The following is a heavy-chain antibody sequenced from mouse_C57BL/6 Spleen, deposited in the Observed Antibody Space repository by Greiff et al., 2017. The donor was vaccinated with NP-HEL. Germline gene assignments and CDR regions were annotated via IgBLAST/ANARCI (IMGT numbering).Heavy chain of an antibody. CDR1: GYAFSSSW. Sequence: QVQLQQSGPELVKPGASVEISCKASGYAFSSSWMNWVKQRPGKGLEWIGRIYPGDGDTNYNGKFKGKATLTADKSSSTAYMQLSSLTSEDSAVYFCARGAYYSNGGFAYWGQGTLVTVSA. CDR2: IYPGDGDT. D-gene: IGHD2-5*01. J-gene: IGHJ3*01. CDR3: ARGAYYSNGGFAY. V-gene: IGHV1-82*01.